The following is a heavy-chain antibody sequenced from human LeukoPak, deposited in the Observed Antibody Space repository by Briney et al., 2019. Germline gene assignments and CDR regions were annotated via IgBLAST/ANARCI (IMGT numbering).Heavy chain of an antibody. CDR1: GGSISSSSYY. CDR2: IYYSGST. CDR3: ARPHLGYCSSTSCPHDAFDI. V-gene: IGHV4-39*01. Sequence: PSETLSLTCTVSGGSISSSSYYWGWIRQPPGKGLEWIGSIYYSGSTHYNPSLKSRVTISVDTSKNQFSLKLSSVTAADTAVYYCARPHLGYCSSTSCPHDAFDIWGQGTMVTVSS. J-gene: IGHJ3*02. D-gene: IGHD2-2*01.